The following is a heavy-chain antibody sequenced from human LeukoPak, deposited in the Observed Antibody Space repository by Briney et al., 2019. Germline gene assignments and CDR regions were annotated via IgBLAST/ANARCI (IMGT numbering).Heavy chain of an antibody. CDR3: ARDRGYSYGKGEFDY. CDR1: GGSISSYY. D-gene: IGHD5-18*01. V-gene: IGHV4-59*01. CDR2: IYYSGST. Sequence: PSETLSPTCTVSGGSISSYYWSWIRQPPGKGLEWIGYIYYSGSTNYNPSLKSRVTISVDTSKNQFSLKLSSVTAADTAVYYCARDRGYSYGKGEFDYWGQGTLVTVSS. J-gene: IGHJ4*02.